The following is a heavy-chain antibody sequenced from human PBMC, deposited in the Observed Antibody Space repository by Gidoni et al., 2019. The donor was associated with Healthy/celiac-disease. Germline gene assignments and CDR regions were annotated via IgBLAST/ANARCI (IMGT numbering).Heavy chain of an antibody. CDR1: GYSISSGYY. D-gene: IGHD6-13*01. Sequence: QVQLQESGPGLVKPSETLSLTCAVSGYSISSGYYWGWIRQPPGKGLEWIGSIYHSGSTYYNPSLKSRVTISVDTSKNQFSLKLSSVTAADTAVYYCARDQIAAAGTDYWGQGTLVTVSS. CDR3: ARDQIAAAGTDY. CDR2: IYHSGST. J-gene: IGHJ4*02. V-gene: IGHV4-38-2*02.